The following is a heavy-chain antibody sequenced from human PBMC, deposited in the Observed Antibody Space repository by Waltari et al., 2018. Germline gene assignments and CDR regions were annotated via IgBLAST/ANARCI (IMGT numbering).Heavy chain of an antibody. CDR3: ARVRSRGDWLFDY. J-gene: IGHJ4*02. CDR1: GGSFSGYY. D-gene: IGHD3-9*01. CDR2: INHSGST. V-gene: IGHV4-34*01. Sequence: QVQLQQWGAGLLKPWETLSLTCAVYGGSFSGYYWSWIGQPPGKGLEWIGEINHSGSTNYNPSLKSRVTISVDTSKNQFSLKLSSVTAADTAVYYCARVRSRGDWLFDYWGQGTLVTVSS.